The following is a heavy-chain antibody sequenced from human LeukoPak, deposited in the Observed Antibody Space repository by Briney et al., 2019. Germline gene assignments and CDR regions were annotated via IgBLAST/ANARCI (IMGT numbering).Heavy chain of an antibody. V-gene: IGHV3-23*01. CDR2: ISGSGGST. D-gene: IGHD2-2*01. CDR1: GFTFSSYA. J-gene: IGHJ3*02. Sequence: GGSLRLSCAASGFTFSSYAMSWVRQAPGKGLEWVSAISGSGGSTYYADSVKGRFTISRDNSKNTLYLQMNSLRAEDTAVYYCASQYCSSTSCYSGPDAFDIWGQGTMVTVSS. CDR3: ASQYCSSTSCYSGPDAFDI.